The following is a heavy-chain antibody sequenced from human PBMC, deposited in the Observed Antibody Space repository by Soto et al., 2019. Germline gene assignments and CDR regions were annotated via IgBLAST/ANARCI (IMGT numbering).Heavy chain of an antibody. J-gene: IGHJ4*02. CDR3: AYLRDSRAVHFDS. Sequence: EVQLVESGGGLVKPGESLRLSCTASGLTLTDAWMKWVRQAPGKGLEWVGRLKSKTNGGTADYAAPVRGRFTILRDDSKNMLYLQMNSLKTEDTAVYYCAYLRDSRAVHFDSWGQGTLVTVSS. V-gene: IGHV3-15*07. D-gene: IGHD3-22*01. CDR1: GLTLTDAW. CDR2: LKSKTNGGTA.